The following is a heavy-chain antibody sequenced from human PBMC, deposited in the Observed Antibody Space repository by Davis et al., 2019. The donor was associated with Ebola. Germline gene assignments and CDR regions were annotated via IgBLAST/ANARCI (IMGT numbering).Heavy chain of an antibody. V-gene: IGHV3-30*03. CDR3: ARDSGSYYYYYYGMDV. CDR2: ISYDGSNK. CDR1: GFTFSRYG. J-gene: IGHJ6*04. Sequence: GESLKISCAASGFTFSRYGMHWVRQAPGKGLEWVAVISYDGSNKYYADSVKGRFTISRDNSKNTLYLQMNSLRAEDTAVYYCARDSGSYYYYYYGMDVWGKGTTVTVSS. D-gene: IGHD1-26*01.